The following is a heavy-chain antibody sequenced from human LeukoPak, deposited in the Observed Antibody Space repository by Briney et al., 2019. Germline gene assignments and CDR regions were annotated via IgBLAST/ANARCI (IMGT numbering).Heavy chain of an antibody. CDR2: IYPGDSDT. J-gene: IGHJ5*02. Sequence: GESLKISCKGSGYSFTSYWIGWVRQIPGKGLEWMWIIYPGDSDTRYSPSFQGQVTISADKSISTAYLQWSSLKASDTAMYYCARRENNWGSQCNWFDPWGQGTLVAVSS. CDR1: GYSFTSYW. D-gene: IGHD7-27*01. CDR3: ARRENNWGSQCNWFDP. V-gene: IGHV5-51*01.